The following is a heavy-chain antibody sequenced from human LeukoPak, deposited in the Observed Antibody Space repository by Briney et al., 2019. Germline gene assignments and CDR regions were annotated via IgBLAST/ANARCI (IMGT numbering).Heavy chain of an antibody. J-gene: IGHJ6*03. Sequence: SETLSLTCAVYGGSFSGYYWSWIRQPPGKGLEWIGEINHSGSTNYNPSLKSRVTISVDTSKNQFSLRPNSVTAADTAVYYCARGCGGDCKIYYYYYMDVWGKGTTVTISS. CDR2: INHSGST. CDR1: GGSFSGYY. V-gene: IGHV4-34*01. CDR3: ARGCGGDCKIYYYYYMDV. D-gene: IGHD2-21*02.